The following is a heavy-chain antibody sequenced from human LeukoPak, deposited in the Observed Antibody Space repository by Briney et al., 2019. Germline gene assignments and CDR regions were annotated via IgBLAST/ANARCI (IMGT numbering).Heavy chain of an antibody. CDR2: IVGSGAGT. CDR1: GFSLSDYW. J-gene: IGHJ5*02. Sequence: GGSLRLSCAASGFSLSDYWMHWVRQAPGKGLEWVSSIVGSGAGTFYADSVKGRFTISRNNSKSTMYLQMNSLRADDTAVYYCAKGKAHDNLDWFDPWGQGTLVTVSS. D-gene: IGHD1-14*01. V-gene: IGHV3-23*01. CDR3: AKGKAHDNLDWFDP.